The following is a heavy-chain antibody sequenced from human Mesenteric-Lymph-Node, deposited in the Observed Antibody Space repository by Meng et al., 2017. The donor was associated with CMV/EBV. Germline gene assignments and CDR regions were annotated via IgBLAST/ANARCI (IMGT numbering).Heavy chain of an antibody. CDR3: GREVPGGATASDL. CDR2: IKQDGSDT. CDR1: GFSFRNYW. J-gene: IGHJ5*02. V-gene: IGHV3-7*01. Sequence: GESLQISCGGSGFSFRNYWMSWVRQAPGKGLEWVANIKQDGSDTHYVDSVRGRFTVSRDNAKNSLYLQMNSLRAEDTAVYYCGREVPGGATASDLWGQGTLVTVSS. D-gene: IGHD3-10*01.